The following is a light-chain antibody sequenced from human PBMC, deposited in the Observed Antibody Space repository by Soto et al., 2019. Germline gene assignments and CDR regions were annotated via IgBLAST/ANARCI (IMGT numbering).Light chain of an antibody. J-gene: IGLJ1*01. V-gene: IGLV2-11*01. CDR3: QSYDSSLSGYV. Sequence: QSVLTQPHSVSGSPGQSVTISCTGTSVDIGASDFVSWYQQHPGKAPKLLIYVVSGRPSGVPHRFSGSKSGNAASLTISGLQAEDEADYYCQSYDSSLSGYVFGNGTKVTV. CDR2: VVS. CDR1: SVDIGASDF.